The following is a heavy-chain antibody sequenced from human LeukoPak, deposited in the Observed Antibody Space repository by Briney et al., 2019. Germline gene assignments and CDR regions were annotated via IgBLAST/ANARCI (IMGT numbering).Heavy chain of an antibody. Sequence: GGSLRLSCAASGFTFSSYWMHWVRQAPGKGLVWVSRINSDGSSTSYADSVKGRFTISRDNAKNTLYLQMNSLRAEDTDVYYCARAADSSGYYDYWGQGTLVTVSS. J-gene: IGHJ4*02. V-gene: IGHV3-74*01. CDR1: GFTFSSYW. CDR2: INSDGSST. CDR3: ARAADSSGYYDY. D-gene: IGHD3-22*01.